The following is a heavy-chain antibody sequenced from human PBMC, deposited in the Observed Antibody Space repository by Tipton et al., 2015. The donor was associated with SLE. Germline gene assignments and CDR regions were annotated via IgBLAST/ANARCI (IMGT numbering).Heavy chain of an antibody. CDR3: ASGDSGSSFDY. D-gene: IGHD1-26*01. Sequence: QLVQSGAEVKKTGSSVKVSCKASGYTFTYRYLHWVRQAPGQALEWMGWITPFNGNTNYAQKFQDRVTITRDRSMSTAYMELSSLRSEDTAMYYCASGDSGSSFDYWGQGTLVTVSS. CDR2: ITPFNGNT. CDR1: GYTFTYRY. J-gene: IGHJ4*02. V-gene: IGHV1-45*02.